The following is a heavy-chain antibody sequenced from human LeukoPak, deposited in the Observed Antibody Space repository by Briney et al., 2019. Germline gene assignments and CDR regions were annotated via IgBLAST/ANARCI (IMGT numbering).Heavy chain of an antibody. CDR1: GYSFTSYW. V-gene: IGHV5-51*01. CDR3: ARGKLAAAGRYWFDP. J-gene: IGHJ5*02. Sequence: GESLKISCKGSGYSFTSYWIGWVRQMPGKGLEWMGIIYPGDSDTRYSPSFQGQVTISADKSISTAYLQWNSLKASDTAMYYCARGKLAAAGRYWFDPWGQGTLVTVSS. D-gene: IGHD6-13*01. CDR2: IYPGDSDT.